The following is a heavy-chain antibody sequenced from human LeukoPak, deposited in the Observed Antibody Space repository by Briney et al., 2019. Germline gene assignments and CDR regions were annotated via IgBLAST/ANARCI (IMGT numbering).Heavy chain of an antibody. Sequence: GASVKVSCKASRGTFSSYAISWVRQAPGQGLEWMGGIIPIFGTANYAQKFQGRVTITADESTSTAYMELSSLRSEDTAVYYCARDRELDYSNYVCDYWGQGTLVTVSS. D-gene: IGHD4-11*01. J-gene: IGHJ4*02. CDR2: IIPIFGTA. CDR3: ARDRELDYSNYVCDY. V-gene: IGHV1-69*13. CDR1: RGTFSSYA.